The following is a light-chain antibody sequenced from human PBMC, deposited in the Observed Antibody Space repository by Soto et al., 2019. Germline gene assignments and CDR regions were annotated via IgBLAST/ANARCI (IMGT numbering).Light chain of an antibody. J-gene: IGLJ7*01. CDR3: LLYYTGGRPV. V-gene: IGLV7-46*01. CDR2: DTN. CDR1: TGGDTSDHW. Sequence: QAVVTQEPSLTVSPGETVTLTCGSSTGGDTSDHWPYWFQQKPGQGPRTLIYDTNNRHSWTPARFSGSLLGGKAALTLSGAQPEDEAEYYCLLYYTGGRPVFGGGTQLTVL.